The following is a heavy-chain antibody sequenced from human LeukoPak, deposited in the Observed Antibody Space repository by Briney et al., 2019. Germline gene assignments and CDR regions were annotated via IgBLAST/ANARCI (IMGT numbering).Heavy chain of an antibody. J-gene: IGHJ2*01. Sequence: GGSLRLSCAASGFTFSNAWMSWVRQAPGKGLEWVSYISSSGSTIYYADSVKGRFTISRDNAKNSLYLQMNSLRAEDTAVYYCAREKDSSGWYSWYFDLWGRGTLVTVSS. D-gene: IGHD6-19*01. CDR1: GFTFSNAW. CDR3: AREKDSSGWYSWYFDL. V-gene: IGHV3-11*04. CDR2: ISSSGSTI.